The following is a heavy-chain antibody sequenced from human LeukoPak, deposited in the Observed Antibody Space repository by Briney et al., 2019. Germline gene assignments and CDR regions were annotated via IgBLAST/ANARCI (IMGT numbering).Heavy chain of an antibody. J-gene: IGHJ4*02. Sequence: GGSLRLSCAASGFTFSSYAMSWVRQAPGKGLEWVSAISGSGGSTYYADSVKGRFTISRDNSKSTLYLQMNSLRAEDTAVYYCAKVLVYSGSYYFDYWGQGTLVTVSS. D-gene: IGHD1-26*01. V-gene: IGHV3-23*01. CDR3: AKVLVYSGSYYFDY. CDR2: ISGSGGST. CDR1: GFTFSSYA.